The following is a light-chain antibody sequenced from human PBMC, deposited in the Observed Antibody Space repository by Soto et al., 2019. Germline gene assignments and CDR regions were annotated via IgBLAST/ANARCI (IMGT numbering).Light chain of an antibody. J-gene: IGKJ2*01. CDR2: AAS. Sequence: DIQMTQSPSSVSSSVGDRVTITCRASQSISSYLNWYQQKPGKAPKLLIYAASSLQSGVPSRFSGSGSGTDFTLTISSLQPEDFATYYCQQSYSTPYTFGQGTKLVIK. V-gene: IGKV1-39*01. CDR1: QSISSY. CDR3: QQSYSTPYT.